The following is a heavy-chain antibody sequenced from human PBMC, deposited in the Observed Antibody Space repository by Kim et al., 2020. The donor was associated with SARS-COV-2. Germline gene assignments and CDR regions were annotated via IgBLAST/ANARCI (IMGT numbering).Heavy chain of an antibody. CDR3: ARHGPYKVPSTGYYFTLDY. Sequence: SETLSLTCSVSGGSLSGYYWSWIRQPPGKGLEWIGYMFYSGSANYNPSLKSRLTISVDTSKNHFSLKLSSVTAADTAVYFCARHGPYKVPSTGYYFTLDYWGQGDLVTVSS. CDR2: MFYSGSA. CDR1: GGSLSGYY. J-gene: IGHJ4*02. V-gene: IGHV4-59*08. D-gene: IGHD3-9*01.